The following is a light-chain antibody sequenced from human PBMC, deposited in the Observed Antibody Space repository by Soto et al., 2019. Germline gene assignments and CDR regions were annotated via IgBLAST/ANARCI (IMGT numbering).Light chain of an antibody. Sequence: EIVMTQSPATLSVSPGERATLSCRASQSVSSSYLAWYQQKPGQAPRLLIYGASSRATDIPDRFSGSGSGTDFTLTISRLEPEDFAVYSCQQYGSSPLTFGGGTKVDIK. V-gene: IGKV3-20*01. J-gene: IGKJ4*01. CDR2: GAS. CDR3: QQYGSSPLT. CDR1: QSVSSSY.